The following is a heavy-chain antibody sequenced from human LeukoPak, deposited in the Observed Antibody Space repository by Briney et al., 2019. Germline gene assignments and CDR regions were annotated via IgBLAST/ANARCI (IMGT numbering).Heavy chain of an antibody. Sequence: SETLSLTCTASGGSISSHYWSWIRQPPGKGLEWIGYIYYSGSTNYNPSLKSRVTISVDTSKNQFSLKLSSETAADTAVYYCARIRLYYFDYWGQGTLVTVSS. CDR2: IYYSGST. CDR3: ARIRLYYFDY. J-gene: IGHJ4*02. V-gene: IGHV4-59*11. CDR1: GGSISSHY.